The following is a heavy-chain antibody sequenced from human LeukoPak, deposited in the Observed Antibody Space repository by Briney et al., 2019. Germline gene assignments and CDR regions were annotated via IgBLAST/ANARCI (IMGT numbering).Heavy chain of an antibody. CDR1: XXTXXXXX. V-gene: IGHV3-48*02. CDR2: ISXSGXXX. D-gene: IGHD6-13*01. J-gene: IGHJ4*02. Sequence: GGSLRLSCAXSXXTXXXXXXXXXXXAXXXGLEWLSYISXSGXXXXXXDSVKGRFTVSXDXGENSLYLQMDXLTNEDTAXXXXARDRSSNWYFDYWXXGTLVTVSS. CDR3: ARDRSSNWYFDY.